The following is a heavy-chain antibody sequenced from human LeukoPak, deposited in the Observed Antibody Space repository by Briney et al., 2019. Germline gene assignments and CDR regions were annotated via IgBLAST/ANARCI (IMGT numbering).Heavy chain of an antibody. V-gene: IGHV1-69*05. D-gene: IGHD6-6*01. CDR1: GYTFTNYA. CDR3: ARVRIAARDDAFDI. Sequence: SVKVSCKASGYTFTNYAFSWVRQAPGQGLEWMGGIIPIFGTANYAQKFQGGVTITTDESTSTAYMELSSLRSEDTVVYYCARVRIAARDDAFDIWGQGTMVTVSS. CDR2: IIPIFGTA. J-gene: IGHJ3*02.